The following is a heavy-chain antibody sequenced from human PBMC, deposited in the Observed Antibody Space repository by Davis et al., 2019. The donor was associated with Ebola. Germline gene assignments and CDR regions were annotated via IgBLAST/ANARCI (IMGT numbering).Heavy chain of an antibody. CDR2: INPSGGST. V-gene: IGHV1-46*01. Sequence: AASVKVSCKASGYTFTSYYMHWVRQAPGQGFEWMGIINPSGGSTSYAQKFQGRVTMTRDTSTSTVYMELSSLRSDDTAVYYCARAGYSYGYDYYYGMDVWGQGTTVTVSS. CDR3: ARAGYSYGYDYYYGMDV. D-gene: IGHD5-18*01. CDR1: GYTFTSYY. J-gene: IGHJ6*02.